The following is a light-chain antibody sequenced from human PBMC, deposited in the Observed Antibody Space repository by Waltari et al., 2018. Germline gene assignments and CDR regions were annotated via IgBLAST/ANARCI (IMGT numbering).Light chain of an antibody. V-gene: IGKV1-5*01. Sequence: TQSPSTLSASIGDRVTITCRASQRVSRWLAWYQQKPGKAPKVLIYDAASLESGVPSRFSGSGSGTEFTLTISSLQPDDFATYYCQQYTTYSGTFGQGTKVEIK. CDR2: DAA. CDR3: QQYTTYSGT. J-gene: IGKJ1*01. CDR1: QRVSRW.